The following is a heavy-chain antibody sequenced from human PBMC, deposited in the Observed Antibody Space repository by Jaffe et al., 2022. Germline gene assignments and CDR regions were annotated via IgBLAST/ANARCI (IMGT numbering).Heavy chain of an antibody. CDR3: ARESPPAPFIVATIGGGAFDI. CDR1: GGSISSYY. V-gene: IGHV4-59*01. D-gene: IGHD5-12*01. J-gene: IGHJ3*02. CDR2: IYYSGST. Sequence: QVQLQESGPGLVKPSETLSLTCTVSGGSISSYYWSWIRQPPGKGLEWIGYIYYSGSTNYNPSLKSRVTISVDTSKNQFSLKLSSVTAADTAVYYCARESPPAPFIVATIGGGAFDIWGQGTMVTVSS.